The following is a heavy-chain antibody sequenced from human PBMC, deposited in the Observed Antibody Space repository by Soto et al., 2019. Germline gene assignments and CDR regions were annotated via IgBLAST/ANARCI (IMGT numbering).Heavy chain of an antibody. D-gene: IGHD6-13*01. CDR3: AREVAAAGKVYDY. V-gene: IGHV3-33*01. Sequence: PGGSLRLSCAASGFTFSSYGMHWVRQAPGKGLEWVAVIWYDGSNKYYADSVKGRFTISRDNSKNTLYLQMNSLRAEDTAVYYCAREVAAAGKVYDYWGQGTLVTVSS. CDR1: GFTFSSYG. CDR2: IWYDGSNK. J-gene: IGHJ4*02.